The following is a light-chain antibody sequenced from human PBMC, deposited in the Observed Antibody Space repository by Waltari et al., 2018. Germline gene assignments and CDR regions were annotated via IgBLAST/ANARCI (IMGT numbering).Light chain of an antibody. CDR2: GQN. Sequence: SFELTQDPPVSVALGHTVRITCQGDSLRRNSASWYQQRPGQAPILVLYGQNNRPSGIPDRFSGSNSGNTASLIITGAQAEDEADYYCHSRDTSSTRFFGGGTRLTV. J-gene: IGLJ2*01. CDR1: SLRRNS. CDR3: HSRDTSSTRF. V-gene: IGLV3-19*01.